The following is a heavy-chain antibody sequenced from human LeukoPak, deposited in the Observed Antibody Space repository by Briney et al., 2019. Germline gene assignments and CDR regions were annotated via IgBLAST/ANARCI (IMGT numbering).Heavy chain of an antibody. Sequence: ASVKVSCKASGYTFTGYYMHWVRQAPGQGLEWMGWINPNSGGTNYAQKFQGRVTMTRDTSISTAYMELSRLRSDDTAVYYCARGGGGSITIFGVPWDYYYYYGMDVWGQGTTVTVSS. D-gene: IGHD3-3*01. CDR1: GYTFTGYY. CDR2: INPNSGGT. J-gene: IGHJ6*02. CDR3: ARGGGGSITIFGVPWDYYYYYGMDV. V-gene: IGHV1-2*02.